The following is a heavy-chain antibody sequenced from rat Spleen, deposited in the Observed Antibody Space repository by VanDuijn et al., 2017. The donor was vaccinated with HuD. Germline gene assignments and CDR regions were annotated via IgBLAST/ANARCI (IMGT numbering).Heavy chain of an antibody. J-gene: IGHJ3*01. CDR1: GFTFSDYN. CDR2: ISYDGSST. V-gene: IGHV5-7*01. CDR3: ARPNYGYPFAY. Sequence: EAQLVESGGGLVQPGRSLKLSCAASGFTFSDYNMAWVRQAPKKGLEWVATISYDGSSTYYRDSVKGRFTITRDNAKNTLYLQMDSLRSEDTATYYCARPNYGYPFAYWGQGTLVTVSS. D-gene: IGHD1-7*01.